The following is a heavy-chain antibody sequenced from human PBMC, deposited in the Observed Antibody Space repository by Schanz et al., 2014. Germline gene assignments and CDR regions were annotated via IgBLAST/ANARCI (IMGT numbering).Heavy chain of an antibody. V-gene: IGHV1-2*02. J-gene: IGHJ4*02. Sequence: QVQLVESGAEVKKPGASVKVSCQASGRPLSAYHIHWARQAPGQGLQWMGWVSPVSGGTNYAQKFQDRVTMTWDTSVDTAYMELTSLTYDTAVYYCAREVERSRIRNFDSWGQGTLVTVSS. CDR3: AREVERSRIRNFDS. D-gene: IGHD3-3*01. CDR2: VSPVSGGT. CDR1: GRPLSAYH.